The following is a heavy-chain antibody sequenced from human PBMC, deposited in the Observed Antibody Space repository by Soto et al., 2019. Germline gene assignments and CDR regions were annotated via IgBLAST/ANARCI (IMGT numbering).Heavy chain of an antibody. Sequence: SETLSLTCTVSGGSISSYYWSWIRQPPGKGLEWIGYIYYSGSTNYNPSLKSRVTISVDTSKNQFSLKLSSVTAADTAVYYCARGNTNNYYYYYMDVWGKGTTVTVSS. J-gene: IGHJ6*03. CDR1: GGSISSYY. V-gene: IGHV4-59*01. CDR3: ARGNTNNYYYYYMDV. D-gene: IGHD1-1*01. CDR2: IYYSGST.